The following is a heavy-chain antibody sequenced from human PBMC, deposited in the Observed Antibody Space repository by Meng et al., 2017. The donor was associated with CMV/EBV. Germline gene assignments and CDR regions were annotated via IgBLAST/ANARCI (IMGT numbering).Heavy chain of an antibody. D-gene: IGHD7-27*01. Sequence: SETLSLTCTVSGYSISSGYYWGWIRQPPGKGREWIGSIYHSGSTYYNPSLKSRVTISVGTSTNQFSLKLSSVTAADTAVYYCARFDWGGYYYYGMDVWGQGTTVTVSS. J-gene: IGHJ6*02. CDR3: ARFDWGGYYYYGMDV. V-gene: IGHV4-38-2*02. CDR1: GYSISSGYY. CDR2: IYHSGST.